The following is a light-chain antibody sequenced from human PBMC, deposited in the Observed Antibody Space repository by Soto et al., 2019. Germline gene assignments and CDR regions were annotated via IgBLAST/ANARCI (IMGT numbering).Light chain of an antibody. J-gene: IGLJ1*01. CDR2: EVT. Sequence: QSALTQPASVSGSPGQSITISCTETSSDIGGYNSVSWYQQHPGRAPRLIIYEVTNRPSGVSNRFSASKSGNTASLTISGLQAEDEADYYCTSYTPIVTLGSVFGTGTKVTVL. V-gene: IGLV2-14*01. CDR1: SSDIGGYNS. CDR3: TSYTPIVTLGSV.